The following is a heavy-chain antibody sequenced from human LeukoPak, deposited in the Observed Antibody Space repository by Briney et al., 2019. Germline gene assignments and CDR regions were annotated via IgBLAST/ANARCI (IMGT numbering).Heavy chain of an antibody. CDR2: IYTSGST. D-gene: IGHD3-10*01. Sequence: SGTLSLTCTVSGGSISSSSYYWGWIRQPPGKGLEWIGRIYTSGSTNYNPSLKSRVTMSVDTSKNQFSLKLSSVTAADTAVYYCARSLWFGEFDYWGQGTLVTVSS. CDR3: ARSLWFGEFDY. CDR1: GGSISSSSYY. J-gene: IGHJ4*02. V-gene: IGHV4-39*07.